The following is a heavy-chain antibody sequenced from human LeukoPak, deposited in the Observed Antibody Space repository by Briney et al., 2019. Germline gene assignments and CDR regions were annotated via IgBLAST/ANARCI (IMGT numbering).Heavy chain of an antibody. CDR2: IYPGDSDT. D-gene: IGHD2-2*01. CDR1: GYSFTSYW. Sequence: GETLKISCKGSGYSFTSYWIGWVRQMPGKGLEWMGIIYPGDSDTRYSPSFQGQVTISADKSISTAYLWWSSLKASDTVMYYCATGGYCSSTSCYHLFDYWGQGTLVTVS. CDR3: ATGGYCSSTSCYHLFDY. V-gene: IGHV5-51*01. J-gene: IGHJ4*02.